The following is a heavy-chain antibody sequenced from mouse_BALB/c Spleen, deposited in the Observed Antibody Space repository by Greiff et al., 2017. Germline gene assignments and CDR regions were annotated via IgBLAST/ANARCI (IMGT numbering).Heavy chain of an antibody. CDR2: ISSGGST. J-gene: IGHJ3*01. Sequence: EVMLVESGGGLVKPGGSLKLSCAASGFTFSSYAMSWVRQTPEKRLEWVASISSGGSTYYTDSVKGRVTISRDNARNILYLQMSSLRSEDTAMYYCAREKPYDYDAGFAYWGQGTLVTVSA. CDR1: GFTFSSYA. V-gene: IGHV5-6-5*01. CDR3: AREKPYDYDAGFAY. D-gene: IGHD2-4*01.